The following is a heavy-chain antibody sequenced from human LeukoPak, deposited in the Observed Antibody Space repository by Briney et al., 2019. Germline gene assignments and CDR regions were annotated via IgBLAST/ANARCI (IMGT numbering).Heavy chain of an antibody. J-gene: IGHJ4*02. CDR3: AKGTSGSYFTGDY. D-gene: IGHD3-22*01. CDR1: GFTFSSYA. CDR2: IGGSGTST. V-gene: IGHV3-23*01. Sequence: GGSLRLSCAASGFTFSSYAMSWVRQAPGKGLEWVSAIGGSGTSTYYADSVKGRFTISRDNSKNTLYLQMNSLRAEDTAVYYCAKGTSGSYFTGDYWGQGTLVTVSS.